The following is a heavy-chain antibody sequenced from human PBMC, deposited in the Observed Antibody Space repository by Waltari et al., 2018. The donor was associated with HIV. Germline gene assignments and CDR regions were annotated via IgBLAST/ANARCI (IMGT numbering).Heavy chain of an antibody. CDR3: ARDSAADGMDV. CDR2: IYSRGST. V-gene: IGHV3-66*01. CDR1: GLTVRRNH. J-gene: IGHJ6*02. Sequence: EVQLVESGGGVVQPGGSLRLSCAASGLTVRRNHMSWVRQARGKGLEWVLVIYSRGSTYYADSVKGRFTISRDNSKNTLYLQMNSLRAEDTAVYYCARDSAADGMDVWGQGTTVTISS. D-gene: IGHD6-13*01.